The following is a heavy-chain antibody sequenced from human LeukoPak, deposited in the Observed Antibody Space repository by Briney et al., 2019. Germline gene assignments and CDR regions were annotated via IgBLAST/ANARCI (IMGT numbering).Heavy chain of an antibody. CDR2: ISSSGDTI. D-gene: IGHD6-19*01. Sequence: GGSLRLSCAASGFTLSSYEMNWVRQAPGKGLEWVSYISSSGDTIYYADSVKGRFTISRDNAKKSLYLQMNSLRAEDTAVYYCARGGKQWRGGNYFDSWGQGTLVAVSS. V-gene: IGHV3-48*03. CDR1: GFTLSSYE. CDR3: ARGGKQWRGGNYFDS. J-gene: IGHJ4*02.